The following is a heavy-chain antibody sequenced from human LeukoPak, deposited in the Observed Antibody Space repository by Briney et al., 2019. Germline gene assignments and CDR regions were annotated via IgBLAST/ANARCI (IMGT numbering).Heavy chain of an antibody. J-gene: IGHJ4*02. V-gene: IGHV1-18*01. Sequence: ASVKVSCKASGYTFTSYGISWVRQAPGQGLEWMGWISAYNGNTNYAQKLQGRVTMTTDTSTSTAYMELGSLRSDDTAVYYCARLWFGELFSYYFDYWGQGTLVTVSS. D-gene: IGHD3-10*01. CDR1: GYTFTSYG. CDR3: ARLWFGELFSYYFDY. CDR2: ISAYNGNT.